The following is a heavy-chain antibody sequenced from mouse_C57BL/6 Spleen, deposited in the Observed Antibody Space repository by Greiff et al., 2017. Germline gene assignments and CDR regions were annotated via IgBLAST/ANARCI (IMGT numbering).Heavy chain of an antibody. V-gene: IGHV1-78*01. Sequence: QVQLQQSDAELVKPGASVKISCKVSGYTFTDYTIHWMKQRPEQGLEWIGFIYPRGGSTKYNEKFKGKATLTADNSSSTAYMLLNSLTSEDSAVYFCASAMYYYGGSSFDYGGQGTTLTVSS. J-gene: IGHJ2*01. CDR3: ASAMYYYGGSSFDY. CDR1: GYTFTDYT. D-gene: IGHD1-1*01. CDR2: IYPRGGST.